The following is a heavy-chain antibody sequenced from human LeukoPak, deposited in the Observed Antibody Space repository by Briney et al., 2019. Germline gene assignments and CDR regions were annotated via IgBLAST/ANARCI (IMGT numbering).Heavy chain of an antibody. V-gene: IGHV1-2*02. CDR1: VYTFTGYY. CDR2: INPNSGDT. CDR3: ARRAAAGYYWYFDL. J-gene: IGHJ2*01. Sequence: ASVKVSCKASVYTFTGYYIHWVRQAPGQGLDWMGWINPNSGDTGSARRFQCRVTMTMDTSSSTAYMELSTLTSDDTAVYYCARRAAAGYYWYFDLWGRGTLVIVSS. D-gene: IGHD6-13*01.